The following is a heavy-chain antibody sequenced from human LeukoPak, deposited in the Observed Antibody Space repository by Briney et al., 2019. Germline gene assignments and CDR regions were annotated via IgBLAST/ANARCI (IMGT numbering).Heavy chain of an antibody. V-gene: IGHV3-30*03. D-gene: IGHD3-22*01. CDR2: ISNDGSNK. CDR1: GFTFSSYG. Sequence: GALRLSCAASGFTFSSYGMNWVRQAPGKGLEWVAVISNDGSNKYYADSLKGRFTISRDNSKNTLYLQMNSLRAEDTAVYYCADSSGYYPQKAIDYWGQGTLVTVSS. J-gene: IGHJ4*02. CDR3: ADSSGYYPQKAIDY.